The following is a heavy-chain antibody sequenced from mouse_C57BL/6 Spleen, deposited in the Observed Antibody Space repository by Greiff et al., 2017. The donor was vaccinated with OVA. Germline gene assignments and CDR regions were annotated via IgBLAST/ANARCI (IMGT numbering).Heavy chain of an antibody. V-gene: IGHV5-4*01. CDR1: GFTFSSYA. J-gene: IGHJ1*03. CDR3: ARDGTTVRYFDV. CDR2: ISDGGSYT. D-gene: IGHD1-1*01. Sequence: EVKVVESGGGLVKPGGSLKLSCAASGFTFSSYAMSWVRQTPEKRLEWVATISDGGSYTYYPDNVKGRFTISRDNAKNNLYLQMSHLKSEDTAMYYCARDGTTVRYFDVWGTGTTVTVSS.